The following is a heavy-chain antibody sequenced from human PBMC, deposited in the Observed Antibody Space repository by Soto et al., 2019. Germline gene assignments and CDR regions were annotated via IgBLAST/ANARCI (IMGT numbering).Heavy chain of an antibody. CDR1: GGTFSSYA. D-gene: IGHD3-3*01. CDR3: ARRARDFWSGYSVNWFDP. J-gene: IGHJ5*02. CDR2: IIPIFGTA. V-gene: IGHV1-69*05. Sequence: SVKVSCKASGGTFSSYAISWVRQAPGQGLEWMGGIIPIFGTANYAQKLQGRVTMTTDTSTSTAYMELRSLRSDDTAVYYCARRARDFWSGYSVNWFDPWGQGTLVTVSS.